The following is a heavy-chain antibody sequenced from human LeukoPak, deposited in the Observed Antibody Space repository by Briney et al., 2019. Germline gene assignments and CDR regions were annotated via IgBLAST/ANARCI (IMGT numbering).Heavy chain of an antibody. CDR2: IKRDGSEK. CDR1: GFTFSSYW. CDR3: AGSSAREYCSSSTCYLIGAFDI. V-gene: IGHV3-7*01. D-gene: IGHD2-2*01. Sequence: GGSLRLSCAASGFTFSSYWMSWVRQAPGKGLEWVANIKRDGSEKYYVDSVKGRFTISRDNAKNSLYLQMNSLRAEDTAVYYCAGSSAREYCSSSTCYLIGAFDIWGQGTMVTVSS. J-gene: IGHJ3*02.